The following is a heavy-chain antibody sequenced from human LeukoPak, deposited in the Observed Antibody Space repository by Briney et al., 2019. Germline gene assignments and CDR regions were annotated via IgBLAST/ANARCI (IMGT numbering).Heavy chain of an antibody. Sequence: GGSLRLSCAASGFTFSSYWMSWVRQAPGKGLEWVANIKQDGSEKYYVDSVKGRFTISRDNAKNSLYLQMSSLRAEDTAVYYCARGLGYCSGGSCYPYYFDYWGQGTLVTVSS. CDR2: IKQDGSEK. CDR1: GFTFSSYW. D-gene: IGHD2-15*01. J-gene: IGHJ4*02. V-gene: IGHV3-7*03. CDR3: ARGLGYCSGGSCYPYYFDY.